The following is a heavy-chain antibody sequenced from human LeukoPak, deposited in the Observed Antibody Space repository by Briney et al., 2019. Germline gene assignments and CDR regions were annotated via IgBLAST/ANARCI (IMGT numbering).Heavy chain of an antibody. Sequence: GGSLRLSCAASGFTFSSYSMNWVRQAPGKGLEWVSSISGSSSYIYYADSVKGRFTISRDNSKNTLYLQMNSLRAEDTAVYYCARDREDFWSLSTYYFDYWGQGTLVTVSS. D-gene: IGHD3-3*01. CDR2: ISGSSSYI. J-gene: IGHJ4*02. V-gene: IGHV3-21*01. CDR1: GFTFSSYS. CDR3: ARDREDFWSLSTYYFDY.